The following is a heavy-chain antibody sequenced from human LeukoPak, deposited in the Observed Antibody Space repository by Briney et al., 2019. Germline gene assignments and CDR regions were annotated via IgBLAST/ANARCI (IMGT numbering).Heavy chain of an antibody. CDR3: ATDGSGYDSNYYYMDV. CDR2: FDPEDGET. J-gene: IGHJ6*03. V-gene: IGHV1-24*01. D-gene: IGHD5-12*01. CDR1: GYTLTELS. Sequence: ASVKVSCKVSGYTLTELSMHWVRQAPGKGLEWMGGFDPEDGETIYAQKFQGRVTMTEDTSTDTAYMELSSLGSEDTAVYYCATDGSGYDSNYYYMDVWGKGTTVTVSS.